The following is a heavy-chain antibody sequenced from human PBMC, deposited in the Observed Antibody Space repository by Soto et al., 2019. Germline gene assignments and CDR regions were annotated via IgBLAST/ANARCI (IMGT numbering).Heavy chain of an antibody. CDR1: GGTFSSYA. J-gene: IGHJ6*02. CDR3: ARDRAVGAYYYYGMDV. Sequence: SVKVSCKASGGTFSSYAISWVRQAPGQGLEWMGGIIPIFGTANYAQKFQGRVTITADKSTSTAYMELSSLRSEDTAVYYCARDRAVGAYYYYGMDVWGQGTTVTVYS. CDR2: IIPIFGTA. V-gene: IGHV1-69*06. D-gene: IGHD3-10*01.